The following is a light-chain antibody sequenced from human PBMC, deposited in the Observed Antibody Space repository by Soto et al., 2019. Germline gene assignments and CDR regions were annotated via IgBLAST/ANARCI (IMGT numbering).Light chain of an antibody. CDR1: QDIRRE. J-gene: IGKJ1*01. CDR2: GSS. Sequence: AIQMTQSPSSLSASVGVRVTITCRASQDIRRELGWYQQRPGRAPKLLIYGSSPLQDGVPSRFSGSGSGTDFNLTISSLQPEDFATYYCLQDYGYPWTFGQGTKAEI. V-gene: IGKV1-6*01. CDR3: LQDYGYPWT.